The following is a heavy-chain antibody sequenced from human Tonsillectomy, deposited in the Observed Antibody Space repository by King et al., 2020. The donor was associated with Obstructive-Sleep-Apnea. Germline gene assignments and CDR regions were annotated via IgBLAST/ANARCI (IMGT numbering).Heavy chain of an antibody. CDR3: ANRLPAADTDMVDGLLDS. Sequence: VQLVESGGGLVQPGGSLRLSCAASGFTFSSDAMTWVRQAPGKGLEWVSTISGSGGSTYYADSVKGRFTISRDNSKNTVYLQMNSLRAEDTAVYYCANRLPAADTDMVDGLLDSWGQGTLVPVSS. D-gene: IGHD5-18*01. V-gene: IGHV3-23*04. CDR1: GFTFSSDA. CDR2: ISGSGGST. J-gene: IGHJ4*02.